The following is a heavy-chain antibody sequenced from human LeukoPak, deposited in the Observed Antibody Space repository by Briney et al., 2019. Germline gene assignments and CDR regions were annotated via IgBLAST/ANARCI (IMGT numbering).Heavy chain of an antibody. CDR1: GGSISSGGYY. D-gene: IGHD3-22*01. CDR2: IYYSGST. Sequence: SQTLSLTCTVSGGSISSGGYYWSWIRQHPGKGLEWIGYIYYSGSTYYNPSLKSRVTISVDTSKNQFSLKLSSVTAADTAVYYCARGLDYYDSSGYYVYYFDYWGQGTLVTAAS. J-gene: IGHJ4*02. CDR3: ARGLDYYDSSGYYVYYFDY. V-gene: IGHV4-31*03.